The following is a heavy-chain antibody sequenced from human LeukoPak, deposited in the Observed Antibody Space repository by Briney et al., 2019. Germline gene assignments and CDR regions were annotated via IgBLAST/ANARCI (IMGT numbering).Heavy chain of an antibody. Sequence: PSDTLSLTCTVSVDSISSHSYFWGWIRQPPGKGLEWIGNIHYIGSTYYNPSLKSRVTISVDTSTNQFSLKLSSVTAADTAVYYCAKTLPYSGGWRATFDFWGQGTLVTVSS. CDR2: IHYIGST. D-gene: IGHD6-19*01. CDR3: AKTLPYSGGWRATFDF. J-gene: IGHJ4*02. V-gene: IGHV4-39*01. CDR1: VDSISSHSYF.